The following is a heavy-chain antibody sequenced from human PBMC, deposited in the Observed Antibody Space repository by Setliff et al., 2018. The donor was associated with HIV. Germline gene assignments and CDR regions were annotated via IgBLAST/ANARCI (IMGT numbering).Heavy chain of an antibody. D-gene: IGHD3-10*01. J-gene: IGHJ6*04. CDR1: GHTFNNYD. Sequence: ASVKVSCKASGHTFNNYDINWVRRATGQGLEWMGWMNPNSGATGYAQKFQGRVTMTRDTSISTAYMELSSLTSKDTAVYYCASGKGVRGVIITGGLDVWDKGTTVTVSS. CDR3: ASGKGVRGVIITGGLDV. V-gene: IGHV1-8*01. CDR2: MNPNSGAT.